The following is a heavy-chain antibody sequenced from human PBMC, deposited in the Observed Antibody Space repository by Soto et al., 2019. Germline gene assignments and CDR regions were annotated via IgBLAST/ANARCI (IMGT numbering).Heavy chain of an antibody. J-gene: IGHJ6*02. Sequence: GGSLRLSCAASGFTFSSYGMHWVRQAPGKGLEWVAVIWYDGSNKYYADSVKGRFTISRDNSKNTLYLQMNSLRAEDTAVYYCASDYGDSRYYYYGMDVWGQGTTVTVSS. V-gene: IGHV3-33*01. CDR2: IWYDGSNK. CDR3: ASDYGDSRYYYYGMDV. D-gene: IGHD4-17*01. CDR1: GFTFSSYG.